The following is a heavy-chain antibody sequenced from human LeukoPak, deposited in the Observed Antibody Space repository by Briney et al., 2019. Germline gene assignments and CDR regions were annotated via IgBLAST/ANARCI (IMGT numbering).Heavy chain of an antibody. CDR2: TFYSGST. V-gene: IGHV4-39*01. CDR1: GGSISSSSYY. D-gene: IGHD3-3*01. J-gene: IGHJ4*02. CDR3: ARRTDFWSGLINY. Sequence: TSETLSLTCTVSGGSISSSSYYWGWIRQPPGKGLEWTGSTFYSGSTYYNPSLKSRVTISVDTSKNQFSLKLSSVTAADTAVYYCARRTDFWSGLINYWGQGTLVTVSS.